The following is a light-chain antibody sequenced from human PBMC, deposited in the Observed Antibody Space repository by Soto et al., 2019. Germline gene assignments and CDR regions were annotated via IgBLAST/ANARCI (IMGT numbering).Light chain of an antibody. CDR2: AAS. V-gene: IGKV1-9*01. CDR1: QGISSY. Sequence: DIQLTQCPSFLSASVGDRVTITCRASQGISSYLAWYQQKPGKAPKLLIYAASTLQSGVPSRLSGSGSGTEFTLTISSLQPEDFATYYCQQLNSYPTFGQGTRLEIK. CDR3: QQLNSYPT. J-gene: IGKJ5*01.